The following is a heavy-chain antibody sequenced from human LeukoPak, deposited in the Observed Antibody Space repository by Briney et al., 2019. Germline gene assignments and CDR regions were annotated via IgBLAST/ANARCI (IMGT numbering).Heavy chain of an antibody. CDR2: INAGNGNT. D-gene: IGHD6-19*01. J-gene: IGHJ4*02. CDR1: GYTFTSYA. V-gene: IGHV1-3*03. CDR3: ARVVRYSSGPLTDLLPYYFDH. Sequence: GASVKVSCKASGYTFTSYAMHWVRQAPGQRLEWMGWINAGNGNTKYSQEFQGRVTITRDTSASAVYMELSSLRSDDMAVYYCARVVRYSSGPLTDLLPYYFDHWGQGTLVTVSS.